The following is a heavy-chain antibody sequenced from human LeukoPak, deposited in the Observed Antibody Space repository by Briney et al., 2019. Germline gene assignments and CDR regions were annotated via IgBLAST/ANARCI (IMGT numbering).Heavy chain of an antibody. V-gene: IGHV3-23*01. D-gene: IGHD3-16*01. CDR1: GFTFSTYD. CDR2: ISISGSST. CDR3: AGGPSASLDY. Sequence: GGSLRLSCAASGFTFSTYDMSWVRQAPGKGLEWVSIISISGSSTYYADSVEGRFTISRDNSKNTLYLQMNSLRAEDTAVYYCAGGPSASLDYWGQGTLVTVSS. J-gene: IGHJ4*02.